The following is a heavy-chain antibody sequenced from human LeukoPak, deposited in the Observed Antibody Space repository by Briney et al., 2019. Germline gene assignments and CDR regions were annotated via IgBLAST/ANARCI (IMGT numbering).Heavy chain of an antibody. CDR2: IYHSGST. Sequence: SETLSLTCAVSGGSNSSSNWWSWVRQPPGKGLEWIGEIYHSGSTNYNPSLKSRVTISVDKSKSQFSLKLSSVTAADTAVYYCASSDERDAFDIWGQGTMVTVSS. CDR1: GGSNSSSNW. V-gene: IGHV4-4*02. CDR3: ASSDERDAFDI. J-gene: IGHJ3*02.